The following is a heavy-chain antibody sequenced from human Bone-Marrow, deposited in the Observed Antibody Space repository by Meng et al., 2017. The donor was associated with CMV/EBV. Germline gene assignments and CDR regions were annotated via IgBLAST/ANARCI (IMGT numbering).Heavy chain of an antibody. Sequence: SVKVSCKASGGTFSTYAINWVRQAPGQGLEWVGGIIPMLATPHYAQNFQGRVTITADKSTSTAYMDLSTLRFEDTAVYYCARVGDGYNARYYFDYWCQGTLVTVSS. J-gene: IGHJ4*02. CDR1: GGTFSTYA. CDR2: IIPMLATP. D-gene: IGHD5-24*01. V-gene: IGHV1-69*10. CDR3: ARVGDGYNARYYFDY.